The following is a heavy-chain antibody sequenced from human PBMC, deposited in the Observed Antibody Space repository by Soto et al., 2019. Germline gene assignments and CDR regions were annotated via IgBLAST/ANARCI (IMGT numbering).Heavy chain of an antibody. J-gene: IGHJ4*01. D-gene: IGHD1-26*01. CDR3: AKEVWGLYTCGSSLDN. CDR1: GFNFSKFG. V-gene: IGHV3-33*06. CDR2: IWYDGSQK. Sequence: GGSLRLSCAPSGFNFSKFGTYWVRQAAGKGLEWVAVIWYDGSQKYYADSVKDRFTISRDNANNTLYLQMNSLRAEDTAVYYCAKEVWGLYTCGSSLDNWGHGTLVTVSS.